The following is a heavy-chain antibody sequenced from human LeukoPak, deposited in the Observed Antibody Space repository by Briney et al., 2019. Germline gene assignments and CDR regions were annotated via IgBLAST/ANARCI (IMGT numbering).Heavy chain of an antibody. CDR2: IYFTGNT. CDR3: ARVITVRGVIFDY. J-gene: IGHJ4*02. D-gene: IGHD3-16*01. CDR1: GYSISSGYY. V-gene: IGHV4-38-2*02. Sequence: SETLSLTCTVSGYSISSGYYWAWIRQPPGRGLEWIGSIYFTGNTYYNSSLQSRVIISVDTSNNQFSLQLGSVTAADTAVYYCARVITVRGVIFDYWGQGTLVTVSS.